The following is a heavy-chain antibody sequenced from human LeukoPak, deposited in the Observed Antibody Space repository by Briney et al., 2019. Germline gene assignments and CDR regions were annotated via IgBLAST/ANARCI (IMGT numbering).Heavy chain of an antibody. CDR1: GFSFNSDW. Sequence: GGSLRHSCAASGFSFNSDWMDWVRQAPGKGLEWVANIKHDGSEKNCLDSVKGRFTISRDNAQNSLYLQMNGLRVEDSAVYYCTRRLDDWGQGTLVTVSS. CDR3: TRRLDD. J-gene: IGHJ4*02. CDR2: IKHDGSEK. D-gene: IGHD3-16*01. V-gene: IGHV3-7*01.